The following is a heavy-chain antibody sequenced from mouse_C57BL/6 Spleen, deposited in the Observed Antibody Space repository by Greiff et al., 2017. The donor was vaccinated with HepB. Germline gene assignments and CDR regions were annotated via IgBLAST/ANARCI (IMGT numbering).Heavy chain of an antibody. CDR2: IYPGDGDT. CDR3: ARSTVVHYAMDY. D-gene: IGHD1-1*01. J-gene: IGHJ4*01. Sequence: VKLQESGPELVKPGASVKISCKASGYAFSSSWMNWVKQRPGKGLEWIGRIYPGDGDTNYNGKFKGKATLTADKSSSTAYMQLSSLTSEDSAVYFCARSTVVHYAMDYWGQGTSVTVSS. CDR1: GYAFSSSW. V-gene: IGHV1-82*01.